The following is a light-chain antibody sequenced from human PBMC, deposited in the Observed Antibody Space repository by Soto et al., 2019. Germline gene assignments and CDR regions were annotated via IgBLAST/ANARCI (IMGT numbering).Light chain of an antibody. V-gene: IGKV4-1*01. J-gene: IGKJ4*01. Sequence: DIVMTQSPDSLAMSLGERATINCRSSQSVLYSSNNKNYLAWYQQKPGQSPRLLIYWASTRESGVPDRFSGSGSATDFTLTISSLQAEDVAVYSCQQYYSTPLTFGGGTKVEIK. CDR2: WAS. CDR1: QSVLYSSNNKNY. CDR3: QQYYSTPLT.